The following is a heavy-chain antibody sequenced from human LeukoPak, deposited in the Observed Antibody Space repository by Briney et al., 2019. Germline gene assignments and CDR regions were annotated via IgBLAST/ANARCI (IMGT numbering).Heavy chain of an antibody. D-gene: IGHD5-18*01. CDR1: GFTFSSYA. V-gene: IGHV3-23*01. Sequence: PGGSLRLSCAASGFTFSSYAMSWVRQAPGKGLEWASAISGSGGSTYYADSVKGRFTISRDNSKNTLYLQMNSLRAEDTAVYYCATPGYSYGHTPFRFRYWGQGTLVTVSS. J-gene: IGHJ4*02. CDR3: ATPGYSYGHTPFRFRY. CDR2: ISGSGGST.